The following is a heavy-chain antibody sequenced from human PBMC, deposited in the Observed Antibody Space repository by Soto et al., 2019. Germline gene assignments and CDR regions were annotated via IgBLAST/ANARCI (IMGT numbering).Heavy chain of an antibody. Sequence: GESLKISCKGSGYTFTTYWIAWVRQMPGKGLEWMGIIYPGDSDTKYSPSFQGQVTISADKSISTAYLQWSSLKASDTAMYYCARFVESRGYYYYYGMDVWGQGTTVTVSS. D-gene: IGHD3-3*01. V-gene: IGHV5-51*01. J-gene: IGHJ6*02. CDR3: ARFVESRGYYYYYGMDV. CDR2: IYPGDSDT. CDR1: GYTFTTYW.